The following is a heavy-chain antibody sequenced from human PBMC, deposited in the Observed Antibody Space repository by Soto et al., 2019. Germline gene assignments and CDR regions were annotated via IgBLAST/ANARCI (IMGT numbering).Heavy chain of an antibody. V-gene: IGHV1-46*01. D-gene: IGHD3-9*01. J-gene: IGHJ5*02. CDR1: GYTFTSYY. Sequence: ASVKVSCKASGYTFTSYYMHWVRQAPGQGLEWMGIINPSGGSTSYAQKFQGRVTMTRDTSTSTVYMELSSLRSEDTAVYYCARDLGSYYDILTGGNWFDPWGQGTLVTVSS. CDR3: ARDLGSYYDILTGGNWFDP. CDR2: INPSGGST.